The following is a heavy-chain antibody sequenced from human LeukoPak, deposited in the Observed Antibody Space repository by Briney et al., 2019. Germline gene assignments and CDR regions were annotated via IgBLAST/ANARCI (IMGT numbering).Heavy chain of an antibody. V-gene: IGHV4-34*01. Sequence: SETLSLTCAVYGGSFSGYYWSWIRQPPGKGLEWIGEINHSGSTNYNPSLKSRVTISIDTSKNQFSLKLSSVTAADTAVYYCASSYSSSWYGLYYYMDVWGKGTTVTVSS. CDR3: ASSYSSSWYGLYYYMDV. D-gene: IGHD6-13*01. J-gene: IGHJ6*03. CDR1: GGSFSGYY. CDR2: INHSGST.